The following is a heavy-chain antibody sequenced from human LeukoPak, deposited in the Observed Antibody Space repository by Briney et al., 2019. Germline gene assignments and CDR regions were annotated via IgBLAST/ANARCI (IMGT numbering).Heavy chain of an antibody. J-gene: IGHJ4*02. CDR1: GYSVSGIYY. CDR2: IYHSGRT. D-gene: IGHD5-18*01. V-gene: IGHV4-38-2*02. Sequence: SETLSLTCTVSGYSVSGIYYWGWIRQPPGKGLEWIGNIYHSGRTYYNPSLKSRVTLSVDTSKNQFSLKLSSVTAADTAVYYCARTRDTAMVNFDYWGQGTLVTVSS. CDR3: ARTRDTAMVNFDY.